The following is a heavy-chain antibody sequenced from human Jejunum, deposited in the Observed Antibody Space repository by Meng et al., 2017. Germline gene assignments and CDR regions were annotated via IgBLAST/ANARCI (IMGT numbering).Heavy chain of an antibody. CDR1: GGSVSSAGYQ. J-gene: IGHJ4*02. V-gene: IGHV4-61*08. Sequence: QGSRRVWVAPSETLSLIRSVSGGSVSSAGYQWGWIRQPPGKGLEWIGYASTNYNPSLKSRVTISVDTSKNQFSLRLTSATAADTAVYYCARDHMGSLDYWGQGILVTVSS. D-gene: IGHD1-26*01. CDR2: AST. CDR3: ARDHMGSLDY.